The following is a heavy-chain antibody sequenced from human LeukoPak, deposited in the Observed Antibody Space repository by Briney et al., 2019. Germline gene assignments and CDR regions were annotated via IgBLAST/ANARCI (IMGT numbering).Heavy chain of an antibody. Sequence: ASVKVSCKASGGTFSSYAISWVRQAPGQGLEWMGGIIPIFGTANYAQKFQGRVTITTDESTSTAYMELSSLRSEDTAVYYCARDRVRGVPPPYYYYYMDVWGKGTTVTVSS. CDR3: ARDRVRGVPPPYYYYYMDV. V-gene: IGHV1-69*05. J-gene: IGHJ6*03. D-gene: IGHD3-10*01. CDR2: IIPIFGTA. CDR1: GGTFSSYA.